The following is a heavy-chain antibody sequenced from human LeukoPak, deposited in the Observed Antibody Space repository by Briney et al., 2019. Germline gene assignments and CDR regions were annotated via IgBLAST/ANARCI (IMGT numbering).Heavy chain of an antibody. V-gene: IGHV3-23*01. D-gene: IGHD3-22*01. J-gene: IGHJ4*02. CDR3: AKAPDSSGYYSSDY. Sequence: PGGSLRLSCAASGFTFSDYYMSWVRQAPGKGLEWVSAISGSGGSTYYADSVKGRFTISRDNSKNTLYLQMNSLRAEDTAVYYCAKAPDSSGYYSSDYWGQGTLVTVSS. CDR1: GFTFSDYY. CDR2: ISGSGGST.